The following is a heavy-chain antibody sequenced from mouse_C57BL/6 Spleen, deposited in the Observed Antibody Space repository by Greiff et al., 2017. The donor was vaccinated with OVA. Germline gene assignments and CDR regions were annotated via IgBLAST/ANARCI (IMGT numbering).Heavy chain of an antibody. CDR2: INPNNGGT. CDR3: ARRGLITTVVEYYFDY. V-gene: IGHV1-18*01. J-gene: IGHJ2*01. D-gene: IGHD1-1*01. CDR1: GYTFTDYN. Sequence: EVQLQQSGPELVKPGASVKIPCKASGYTFTDYNMDWVKQSHGKSLEWIGDINPNNGGTIYNQKFKGKATLTVDKSSSTAYMELRSLTSEDTAVYYGARRGLITTVVEYYFDYWGQGTTLTVSS.